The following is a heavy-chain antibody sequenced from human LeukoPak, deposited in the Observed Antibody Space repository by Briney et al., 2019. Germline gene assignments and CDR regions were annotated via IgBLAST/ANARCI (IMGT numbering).Heavy chain of an antibody. CDR3: ARRLYCSGGSCYANYFDY. CDR2: IYYSGST. V-gene: IGHV4-39*01. Sequence: SETLSLTSTVSGGSISSSSYYWGWLRQPPRKGLEWVGSIYYSGSTYYNPSLKSRVTISVDTSKNQFSLKLSSVTAADTAVYYCARRLYCSGGSCYANYFDYWGQGTLVTVSS. CDR1: GGSISSSSYY. D-gene: IGHD2-15*01. J-gene: IGHJ4*02.